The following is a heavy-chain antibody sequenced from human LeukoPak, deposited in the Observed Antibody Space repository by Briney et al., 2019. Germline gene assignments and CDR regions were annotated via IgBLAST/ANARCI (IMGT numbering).Heavy chain of an antibody. Sequence: GGSLRLSCAASGFTFSSYEMNWVRQAPGKGLEWASYISSIDTTIYYADSVKGRFTISRDNAKNSLYLQMNSLRAEDTAVYYCARENWFDSWGQGTLVTVSS. CDR1: GFTFSSYE. J-gene: IGHJ5*01. CDR2: ISSIDTTI. V-gene: IGHV3-48*03. CDR3: ARENWFDS.